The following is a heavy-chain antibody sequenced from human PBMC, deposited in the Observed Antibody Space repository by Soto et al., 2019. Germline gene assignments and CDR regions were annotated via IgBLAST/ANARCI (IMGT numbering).Heavy chain of an antibody. Sequence: GGSLILSCAASGFTFSSYAMSWVRQAPGKGLEWVSAISGSGGSTYYADSVKGRFTISRDNSKNTLYLQMNSLRAEDTAVYYCAKDIGARYGDYIRSFDYWGQGTLVTVSS. CDR1: GFTFSSYA. CDR2: ISGSGGST. V-gene: IGHV3-23*01. D-gene: IGHD4-17*01. J-gene: IGHJ4*02. CDR3: AKDIGARYGDYIRSFDY.